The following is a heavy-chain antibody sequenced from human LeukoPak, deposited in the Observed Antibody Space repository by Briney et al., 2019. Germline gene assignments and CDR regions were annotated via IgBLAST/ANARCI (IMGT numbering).Heavy chain of an antibody. CDR2: INPNSGGT. Sequence: SVKVSCKTSGYSFTDYYMHWVRQAPGQGLEWMGWINPNSGGTSSAQKFQGRVTMTRDTSITTVYMEVSWLTSDDTAIYYCARADRLHGGPYLIGPWGQGTLVTVSS. V-gene: IGHV1-2*02. CDR3: ARADRLHGGPYLIGP. J-gene: IGHJ5*02. CDR1: GYSFTDYY. D-gene: IGHD2-21*01.